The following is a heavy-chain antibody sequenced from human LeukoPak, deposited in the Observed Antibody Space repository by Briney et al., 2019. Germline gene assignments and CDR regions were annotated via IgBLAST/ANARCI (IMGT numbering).Heavy chain of an antibody. D-gene: IGHD3-9*01. V-gene: IGHV1-8*01. CDR2: MNPNSGNT. CDR3: ARGGILTGYYPHYFDQ. Sequence: ASVKVSCKASGYTFTTSDITWVRQATGQWLEWMGWMNPNSGNTGYAPKFQGRVTMTRNTSIGTAYMELTSLRYEDTAVYYCARGGILTGYYPHYFDQWGQGTLVTVSS. CDR1: GYTFTTSD. J-gene: IGHJ4*02.